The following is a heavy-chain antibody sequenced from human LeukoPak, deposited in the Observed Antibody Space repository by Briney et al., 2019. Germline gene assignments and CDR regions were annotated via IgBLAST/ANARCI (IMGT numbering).Heavy chain of an antibody. V-gene: IGHV1-69*06. Sequence: ASMKVSCKASGYTFTSYAISWVRQAPGQGLEWMGGIIPIFGTANYAQKFQGRVTITADKSTSTAYMELSSLRSEDTAVYYCARDRIAVAGGGSYNWFDPWGQGTLVTVSS. CDR3: ARDRIAVAGGGSYNWFDP. D-gene: IGHD6-19*01. CDR1: GYTFTSYA. J-gene: IGHJ5*02. CDR2: IIPIFGTA.